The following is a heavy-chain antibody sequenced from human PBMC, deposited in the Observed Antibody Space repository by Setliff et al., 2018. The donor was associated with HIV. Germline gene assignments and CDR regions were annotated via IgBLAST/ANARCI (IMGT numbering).Heavy chain of an antibody. CDR1: GGSFSGYY. CDR3: AREGGTGRSSGYGAYWYDP. D-gene: IGHD6-13*01. J-gene: IGHJ5*02. Sequence: SETLSLTCAVYGGSFSGYYWTWIRQPPGKGLEWIGDINHSGKTNYNRSLKSRVTISLDPSKNQFSLRLTSVAAADTAVYYCAREGGTGRSSGYGAYWYDPWGQGTLVTVSS. CDR2: INHSGKT. V-gene: IGHV4-34*01.